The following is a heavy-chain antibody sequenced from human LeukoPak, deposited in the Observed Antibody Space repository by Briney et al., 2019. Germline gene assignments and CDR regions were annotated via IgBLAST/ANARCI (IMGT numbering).Heavy chain of an antibody. Sequence: GGSLRLSCAASGFTFNGCWVRGVRQAPGKGGEGVANIKQDGSDIYYLGSVRGRFTISRDNAMNSLYLQMNSLRAEDTAVYYCTRDALYGDPSYYYMDAWGEGTTVTVSS. J-gene: IGHJ6*03. D-gene: IGHD4-17*01. CDR1: GFTFNGCW. V-gene: IGHV3-7*01. CDR3: TRDALYGDPSYYYMDA. CDR2: IKQDGSDI.